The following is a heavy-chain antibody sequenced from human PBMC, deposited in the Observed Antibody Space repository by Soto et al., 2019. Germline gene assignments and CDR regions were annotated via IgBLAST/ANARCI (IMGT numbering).Heavy chain of an antibody. Sequence: VQLVESGGGLVQPGGSLRLSCVDSGFTFSSYWMGWVRQAPVMGLEWGGNIKQEGSEENYVDYLKGRFTISRDNAKNSMYLQMNSLRAEDTAVYYCARIAATGRGWDVWGQGTTVVVSS. CDR2: IKQEGSEE. CDR1: GFTFSSYW. D-gene: IGHD6-13*01. V-gene: IGHV3-7*01. J-gene: IGHJ6*02. CDR3: ARIAATGRGWDV.